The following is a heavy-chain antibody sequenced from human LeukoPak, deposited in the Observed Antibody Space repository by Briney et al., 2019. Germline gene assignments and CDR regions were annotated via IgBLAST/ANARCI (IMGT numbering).Heavy chain of an antibody. CDR3: TPYTTGNFGFDY. J-gene: IGHJ4*02. V-gene: IGHV4-34*01. D-gene: IGHD6-19*01. CDR2: INRSGST. CDR1: GGSFSGYH. Sequence: SETLSLSCAVYGGSFSGYHWSWIRQPPGKGLEWIGEINRSGSTKYNPSLKSRVTISLDMSKNQFSLKLSSVASADTAVYYCTPYTTGNFGFDYWGQGTLVTVSS.